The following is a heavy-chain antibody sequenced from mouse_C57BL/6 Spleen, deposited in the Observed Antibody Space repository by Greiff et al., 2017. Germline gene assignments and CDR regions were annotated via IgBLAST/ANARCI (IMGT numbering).Heavy chain of an antibody. Sequence: VKLQESGPGMVKPSQSLSLTCTVTGYSITSGYDWHWIRHFPGNKLEWMGYISYSGSTNYNPSLKSRISITHDTSKNHFFLKLNSVTTEDTATYYCARWGLSYAMDYWGQGTSGTVSS. CDR3: ARWGLSYAMDY. J-gene: IGHJ4*01. D-gene: IGHD2-13*01. CDR2: ISYSGST. CDR1: GYSITSGYD. V-gene: IGHV3-1*01.